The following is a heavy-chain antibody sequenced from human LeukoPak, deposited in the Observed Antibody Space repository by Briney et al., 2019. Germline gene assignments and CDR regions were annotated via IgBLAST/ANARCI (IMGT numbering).Heavy chain of an antibody. D-gene: IGHD3-22*01. CDR1: GFTFSSYA. Sequence: GGSLRLSCAASGFTFSSYAMIWVRQAPGKGLEWVSGMCSGGGSTYYADSVKGRFTISRDNSKNTLYLRMNSLRTEDTAVYYCAKDRRPTYYSDSSGYYFRDAFDMWGQGTMVTVSS. V-gene: IGHV3-23*01. J-gene: IGHJ3*02. CDR3: AKDRRPTYYSDSSGYYFRDAFDM. CDR2: MCSGGGST.